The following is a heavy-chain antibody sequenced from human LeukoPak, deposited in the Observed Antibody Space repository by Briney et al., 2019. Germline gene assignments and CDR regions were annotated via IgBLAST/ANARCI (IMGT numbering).Heavy chain of an antibody. D-gene: IGHD6-19*01. V-gene: IGHV3-23*01. CDR3: AKDLTLAVAGTWAY. CDR1: GFIFSDYY. CDR2: ISGSGGST. J-gene: IGHJ4*02. Sequence: GGSLRLSCAASGFIFSDYYMSWIRQAPGKGLEWVSAISGSGGSTYYADSVKGRFTISRDNSKNTLYLQMNSLRAEDTAVYYCAKDLTLAVAGTWAYWGQGTLVTVSS.